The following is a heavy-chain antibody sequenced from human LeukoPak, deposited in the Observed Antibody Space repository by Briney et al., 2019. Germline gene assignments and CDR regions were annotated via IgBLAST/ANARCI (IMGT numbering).Heavy chain of an antibody. CDR2: ISGSGGST. Sequence: GGSLRLSCAASGFTFSSYAMSWVRQAPGKGLEWVSAISGSGGSTYYADSVKGRFTISRDNSKNTLYLQMNSLRAEDTAVYYCPKREKYQLLSRIYYFDYWGQGTLVTVSS. J-gene: IGHJ4*02. CDR3: PKREKYQLLSRIYYFDY. D-gene: IGHD2-2*01. CDR1: GFTFSSYA. V-gene: IGHV3-23*01.